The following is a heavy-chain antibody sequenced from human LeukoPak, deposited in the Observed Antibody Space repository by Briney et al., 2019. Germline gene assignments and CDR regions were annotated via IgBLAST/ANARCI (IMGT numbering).Heavy chain of an antibody. CDR2: FDPEDGET. CDR1: GYTLTELS. V-gene: IGHV1-24*01. D-gene: IGHD1-26*01. Sequence: ASVTVSCKVSGYTLTELSMHWVRQAPGKGLEWMGGFDPEDGETIYAQKFQGRVTMTEDTSTDTAYMELSSLRSEDTAVYYCATEKVGTRGFDYWGQGTLVTVSS. J-gene: IGHJ4*02. CDR3: ATEKVGTRGFDY.